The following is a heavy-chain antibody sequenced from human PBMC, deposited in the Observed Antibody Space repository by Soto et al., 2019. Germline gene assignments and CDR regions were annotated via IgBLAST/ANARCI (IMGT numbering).Heavy chain of an antibody. J-gene: IGHJ4*02. CDR2: VFYDGTT. CDR3: ARLVVAYPVANV. CDR1: GGAINTNNYY. Sequence: PSETLSLTCTVSGGAINTNNYYWGWVRQAPGKGLEWIGSVFYDGTTYYSPSLKSRVTISLATSRTQFSLKLNSVTAADTAVYYCARLVVAYPVANVWGQGTLVTVFS. V-gene: IGHV4-39*01. D-gene: IGHD2-2*01.